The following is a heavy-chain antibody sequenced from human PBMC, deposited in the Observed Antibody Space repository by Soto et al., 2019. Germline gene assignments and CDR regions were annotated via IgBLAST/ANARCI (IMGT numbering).Heavy chain of an antibody. CDR2: ISDGDGDT. V-gene: IGHV3-23*01. CDR3: AKGRTFFDF. Sequence: EVHLLESGGGLVQPGGSLRLSCAASGFAFSDYAMTWFRQAPGKGLEWVSDISDGDGDTHYADSVKGRFTISRDDSKNTLYLQMDSLRAEDAAVYYCAKGRTFFDFWGQGTLVTVSS. D-gene: IGHD3-16*01. CDR1: GFAFSDYA. J-gene: IGHJ4*02.